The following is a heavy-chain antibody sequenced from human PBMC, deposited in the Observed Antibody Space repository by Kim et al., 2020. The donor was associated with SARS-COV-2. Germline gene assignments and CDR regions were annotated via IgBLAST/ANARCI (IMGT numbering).Heavy chain of an antibody. CDR3: ATDSHIMVQGVIIPYDY. Sequence: ASVKVSCKVSGYTLTELSMHWVRQAPGKGLEWMGGFDPEDGETIYAQKFQGRVTMTEDTSTDTAYMELSSLRSEDTAVYYCATDSHIMVQGVIIPYDYWGQGTLVTVSS. J-gene: IGHJ4*02. CDR2: FDPEDGET. D-gene: IGHD3-10*01. CDR1: GYTLTELS. V-gene: IGHV1-24*01.